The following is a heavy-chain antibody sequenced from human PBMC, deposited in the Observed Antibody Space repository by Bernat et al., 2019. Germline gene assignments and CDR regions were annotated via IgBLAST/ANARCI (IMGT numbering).Heavy chain of an antibody. V-gene: IGHV3-30*18. CDR1: GFTFINYG. D-gene: IGHD3-10*01. CDR3: AKDHYYGSGSPNY. CDR2: ISYDGSNK. Sequence: QVQLVESGGGVVQPGRSLRLSCEASGFTFINYGMHWVRQAPGNGLEWVAVISYDGSNKYYSDSVKGRFTISRDNSKNTVYLQMSSLRTEDTAVYYCAKDHYYGSGSPNYWGQGTLVTVSS. J-gene: IGHJ4*02.